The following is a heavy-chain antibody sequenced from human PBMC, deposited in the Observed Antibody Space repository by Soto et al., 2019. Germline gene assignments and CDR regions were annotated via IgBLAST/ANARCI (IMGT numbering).Heavy chain of an antibody. CDR3: AKSEVFEI. V-gene: IGHV5-51*01. J-gene: IGHJ3*02. CDR1: GYNFSSQW. CDR2: VYPGDAET. Sequence: GESLKISCKGSGYNFSSQWIAWVRQKPGKGLEWMGIVYPGDAETRYSPSFQGQVTMSADKSIDTAYLQWSSLKASDTAIYYCAKSEVFEIWGQGTMVTVSS.